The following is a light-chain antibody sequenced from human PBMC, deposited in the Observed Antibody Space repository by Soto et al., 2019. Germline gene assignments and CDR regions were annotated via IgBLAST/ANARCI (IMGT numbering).Light chain of an antibody. CDR1: QSVNSGY. CDR2: GAS. V-gene: IGKV3-20*01. Sequence: EIVLTQFPGTLSLSSGERATLSCRASQSVNSGYLAWYQQKPGQAPRLLIYGASTRATGIPDRFSKSGSGTDFTLTISRLEPEDFAVYYCQQYGSSPTFGQGTRLEIK. J-gene: IGKJ5*01. CDR3: QQYGSSPT.